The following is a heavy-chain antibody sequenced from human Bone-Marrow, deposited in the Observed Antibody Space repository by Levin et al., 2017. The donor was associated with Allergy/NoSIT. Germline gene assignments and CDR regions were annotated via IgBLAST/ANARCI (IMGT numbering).Heavy chain of an antibody. CDR3: ARVYDSGGYSYDY. J-gene: IGHJ4*02. Sequence: SVKVSCKASGGTFSSYTVSWVRQAPGQGLEWMGRIIPILNIVNYAQKFQGRVTISSDKSTGTAYMELSSLRSEDTAIYYCARVYDSGGYSYDYWGQGTLVTVSS. D-gene: IGHD3-22*01. V-gene: IGHV1-69*02. CDR1: GGTFSSYT. CDR2: IIPILNIV.